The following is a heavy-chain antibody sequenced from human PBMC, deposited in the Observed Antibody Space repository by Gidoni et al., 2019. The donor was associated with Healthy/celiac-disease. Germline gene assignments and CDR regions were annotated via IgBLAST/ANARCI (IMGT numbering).Heavy chain of an antibody. CDR3: AKERDFWSGSIFDY. V-gene: IGHV3-23*01. CDR2: ISGSGGST. D-gene: IGHD3-3*01. CDR1: GFTFRSYA. Sequence: EVQLLESGGGLVQPGGSLRLSCAASGFTFRSYARRWVRQDPGKGLEWVSAISGSGGSTYYADSVKGRFTISRDNSKNTLYLQMNSLRAEDTAVYYCAKERDFWSGSIFDYWGQGTLVTVSS. J-gene: IGHJ4*02.